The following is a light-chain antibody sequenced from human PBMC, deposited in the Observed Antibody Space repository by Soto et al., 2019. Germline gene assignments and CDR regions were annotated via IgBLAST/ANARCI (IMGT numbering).Light chain of an antibody. V-gene: IGLV2-11*01. CDR2: DVS. J-gene: IGLJ2*01. CDR3: CSYAGSYTVV. Sequence: QPVLTLPRSVSGSPGQSVTISCTGTSSDVGGYNYVSWYQQHPGKAPKLMIYDVSKRPSGVPDRFSGSKSGNTASLTISGLQAEDEADYYCCSYAGSYTVVFGGGTKVTVL. CDR1: SSDVGGYNY.